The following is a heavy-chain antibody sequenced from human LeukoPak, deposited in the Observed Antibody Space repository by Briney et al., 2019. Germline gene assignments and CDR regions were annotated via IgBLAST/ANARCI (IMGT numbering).Heavy chain of an antibody. CDR3: ARGPRVYFDY. Sequence: GRSLRLSCAASGFTFSSYEMNWVRQAPGKGLEWVSYMSSGGSTIYYADSVKGRFTISRDNAKNSLYLQMNSLRAEDTAVYYCARGPRVYFDYWGQGTLVTVSS. J-gene: IGHJ4*02. V-gene: IGHV3-48*03. CDR2: MSSGGSTI. CDR1: GFTFSSYE.